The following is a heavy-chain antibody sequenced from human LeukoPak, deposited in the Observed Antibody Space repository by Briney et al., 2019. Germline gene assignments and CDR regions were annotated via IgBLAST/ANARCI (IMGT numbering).Heavy chain of an antibody. Sequence: GRSLRLSCGASVFTFSSYGMHWVRQSPGKGREGVAVIWYDGSNKYYADSVKGRFTISRDNSKNTLYLQMNSLRAEDTAVYYCARDAPLRYFDWLSYGMGVWGQGTTVTVSS. V-gene: IGHV3-33*01. CDR2: IWYDGSNK. D-gene: IGHD3-9*01. J-gene: IGHJ6*02. CDR3: ARDAPLRYFDWLSYGMGV. CDR1: VFTFSSYG.